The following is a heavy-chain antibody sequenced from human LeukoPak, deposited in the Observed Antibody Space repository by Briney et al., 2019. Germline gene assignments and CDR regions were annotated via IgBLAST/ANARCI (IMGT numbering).Heavy chain of an antibody. CDR2: TYYRSKWYY. D-gene: IGHD2-15*01. Sequence: SQTLSLTCAISGDSVSSGTSAWNWIRQSPSRGLEWLGRTYYRSKWYYEYSVSVKSRITVNADTSKNQFSLQLTSVTPDDTAVYYCARDPGYCYSFDVWGQGTTVTVSS. J-gene: IGHJ6*02. CDR3: ARDPGYCYSFDV. V-gene: IGHV6-1*01. CDR1: GDSVSSGTSA.